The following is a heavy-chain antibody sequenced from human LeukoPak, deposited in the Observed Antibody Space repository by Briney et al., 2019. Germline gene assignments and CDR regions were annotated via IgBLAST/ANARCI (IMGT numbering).Heavy chain of an antibody. D-gene: IGHD6-19*01. Sequence: ASETLSLTCTVSGYSISSGYYWGWIRQPPGKGLEWIGEINHSGSTNYNPSLKSRVTISVDTSKNQFSLKLSSVTAADTAVYYCARGAQYSSGWYNWNWFDPWGQGTLVTVSS. J-gene: IGHJ5*02. CDR3: ARGAQYSSGWYNWNWFDP. CDR2: INHSGST. CDR1: GYSISSGYY. V-gene: IGHV4-38-2*02.